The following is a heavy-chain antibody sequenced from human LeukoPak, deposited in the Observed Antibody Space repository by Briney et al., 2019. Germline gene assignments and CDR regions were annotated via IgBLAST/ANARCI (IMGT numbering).Heavy chain of an antibody. V-gene: IGHV3-30*18. Sequence: GRSLRLSCAASGFTFSSYGMHWVRQAPGKGLEWVAVISYDGSNKYYADSVKGRFTISRDNSKNTLYLQMNSLRAEDTAVYYCANEYSGYGGSFDYWGQGTLVTVSS. D-gene: IGHD5-12*01. CDR3: ANEYSGYGGSFDY. CDR2: ISYDGSNK. CDR1: GFTFSSYG. J-gene: IGHJ4*02.